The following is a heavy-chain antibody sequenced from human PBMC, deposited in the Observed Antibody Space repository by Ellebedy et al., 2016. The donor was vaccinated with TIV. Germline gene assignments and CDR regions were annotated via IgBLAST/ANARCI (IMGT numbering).Heavy chain of an antibody. D-gene: IGHD2-21*01. V-gene: IGHV3-30*04. CDR1: GFTFSNFA. CDR2: ITYDGKYQ. Sequence: PGGSLRLSCAASGFTFSNFAMNWVRQAPGKGLEWVAIITYDGKYQTYADSVKGRFTISRDSSGNTLYLQMSSLRVEDTALYYCAREGNGGGYYPEYWGQGTLVTVSS. CDR3: AREGNGGGYYPEY. J-gene: IGHJ4*02.